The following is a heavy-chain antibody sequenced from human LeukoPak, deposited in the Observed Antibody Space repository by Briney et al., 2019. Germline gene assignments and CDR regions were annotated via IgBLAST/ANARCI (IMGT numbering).Heavy chain of an antibody. CDR1: GYTFTSYA. D-gene: IGHD2-2*01. CDR3: ARGLRDCSSTSCYWRPRGYWYFDL. CDR2: INAGNGNT. V-gene: IGHV1-3*01. J-gene: IGHJ2*01. Sequence: ASVTVSCKASGYTFTSYAMHWVRQAPGQRLEWMGWINAGNGNTKYSQKFQGRVTITRDTSASIAYMELSSLRSEDTAVYYCARGLRDCSSTSCYWRPRGYWYFDLWGRGTLVTVSS.